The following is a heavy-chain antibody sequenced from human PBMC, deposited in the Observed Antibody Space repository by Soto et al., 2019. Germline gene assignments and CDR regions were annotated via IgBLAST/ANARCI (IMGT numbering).Heavy chain of an antibody. D-gene: IGHD5-12*01. J-gene: IGHJ4*02. Sequence: PSETLSLTFTVSGGSISSYYWSWIRQPPGKGLEWIGYIYYSGSTNYNPSLKSRVTISVDTSKNQFSLKLSSVTAADTAVYYCARQSYSGYDGSQVDYWGQGTLVTVSS. CDR1: GGSISSYY. CDR2: IYYSGST. CDR3: ARQSYSGYDGSQVDY. V-gene: IGHV4-59*08.